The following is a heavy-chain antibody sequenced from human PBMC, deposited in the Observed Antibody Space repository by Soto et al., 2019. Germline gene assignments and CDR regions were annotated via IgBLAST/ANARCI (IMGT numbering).Heavy chain of an antibody. CDR1: GFTFSSYA. CDR3: AKCTFRSGSTWLDP. Sequence: GGSLRLSCAASGFTFSSYAMSWVRQAPGKGLEWVSAISGSGGSTYYADSVKGRFTISRDNSKNTLYLQMNSLRAEDTAVYYCAKCTFRSGSTWLDPWGQGTLVTVSS. CDR2: ISGSGGST. V-gene: IGHV3-23*01. J-gene: IGHJ5*02. D-gene: IGHD3-3*01.